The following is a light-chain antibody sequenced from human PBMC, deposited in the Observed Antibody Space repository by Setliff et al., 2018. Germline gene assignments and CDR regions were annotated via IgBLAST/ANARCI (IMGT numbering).Light chain of an antibody. V-gene: IGLV1-47*01. Sequence: QSVLTQPPSASGTPGQRVTIPCSGSSSNIGSNYVYWYQHLPGTAPKLLIYRNSQRPSGVPDRFSGSKSGTSASLAISGLRSEDETTYYCAAWDDSLSAVVFGGGTKVTVL. CDR1: SSNIGSNY. CDR3: AAWDDSLSAVV. CDR2: RNS. J-gene: IGLJ2*01.